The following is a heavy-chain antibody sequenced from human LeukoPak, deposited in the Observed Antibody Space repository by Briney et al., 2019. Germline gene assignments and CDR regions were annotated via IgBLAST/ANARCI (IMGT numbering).Heavy chain of an antibody. CDR2: ISSSSSYI. J-gene: IGHJ4*02. V-gene: IGHV3-21*01. Sequence: GGSLRLSCAASGFTFSTYAMTWVRQAPGKGLEWVSSISSSSSYIYYADSVKGRFTISRDNAKNSLYLQMNSLRAEDTAVYYCARGDYGDFLYWGQGTLVTVSS. CDR3: ARGDYGDFLY. CDR1: GFTFSTYA. D-gene: IGHD4-17*01.